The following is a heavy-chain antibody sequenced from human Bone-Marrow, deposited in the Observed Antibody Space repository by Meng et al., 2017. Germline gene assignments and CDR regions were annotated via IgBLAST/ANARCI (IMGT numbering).Heavy chain of an antibody. V-gene: IGHV3-23*01. J-gene: IGHJ4*02. CDR2: ISGSGSST. CDR3: ARGIFNLRY. CDR1: GFTFSSYG. D-gene: IGHD3-3*01. Sequence: GESLKISCAASGFTFSSYGMTWVRQTPGKGLEWVSAISGSGSSTYYADSVKGRFTLSRDNAKNSLYLQMNSLRAEDTALYYCARGIFNLRYWGQGKLV.